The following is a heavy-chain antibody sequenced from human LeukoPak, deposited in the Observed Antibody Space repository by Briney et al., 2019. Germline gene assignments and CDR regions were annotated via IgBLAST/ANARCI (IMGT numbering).Heavy chain of an antibody. CDR3: ARVGGLDAFDI. CDR1: GFTVSTSY. V-gene: IGHV3-53*04. CDR2: IYSGGST. J-gene: IGHJ3*02. D-gene: IGHD1-26*01. Sequence: GGSLRLSCAASGFTVSTSYMSWVRQAPGKGLEWVSVIYSGGSTYYTDSVKGRFTISRHNSQNTLFLQMNSLRAEDTAVYYCARVGGLDAFDIWGQGTMVTVSS.